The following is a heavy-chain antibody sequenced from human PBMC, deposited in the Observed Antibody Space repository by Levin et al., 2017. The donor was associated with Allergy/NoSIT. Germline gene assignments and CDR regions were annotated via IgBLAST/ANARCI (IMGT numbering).Heavy chain of an antibody. D-gene: IGHD4-17*01. CDR2: TSYDGSNK. J-gene: IGHJ4*02. CDR3: AKKADGDYWAGGDY. CDR1: GFTFSIYG. V-gene: IGHV3-30*18. Sequence: GGSLRLSCAASGFTFSIYGMYWVRQAPGKGLEWVAVTSYDGSNKYYADSVKGRFTISRDNSKNTLYLQMNSLRAEDTAVYYCAKKADGDYWAGGDYWGQGTLVTVSS.